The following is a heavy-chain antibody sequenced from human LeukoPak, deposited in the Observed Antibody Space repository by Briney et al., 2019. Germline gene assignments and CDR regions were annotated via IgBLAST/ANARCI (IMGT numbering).Heavy chain of an antibody. CDR3: ARSPPLPRITMVRGVIPFDY. Sequence: GGSLRLSCAASGFIFSNYAMHWVRQAPGKGLEYVSAISSNGGSTYYANSVKGRFTISRDNAKNSLYLQMNSLRAEDTAVYYCARSPPLPRITMVRGVIPFDYWGQGTLVTVSS. V-gene: IGHV3-64*01. CDR2: ISSNGGST. CDR1: GFIFSNYA. J-gene: IGHJ4*02. D-gene: IGHD3-10*01.